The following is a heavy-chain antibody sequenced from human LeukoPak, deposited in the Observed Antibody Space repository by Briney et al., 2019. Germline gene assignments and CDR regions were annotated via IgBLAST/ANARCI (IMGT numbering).Heavy chain of an antibody. Sequence: GGSLRLSCAASGFTFSSYWMTWVRQAPGKGLEWVANIKEDGSEIYYVDSVKGRFTISRDNAKNSLYLQMNSLRVEDTAVYYCARGVYGWGYWGQGTLVTVSS. J-gene: IGHJ4*02. CDR1: GFTFSSYW. D-gene: IGHD3-16*01. CDR2: IKEDGSEI. CDR3: ARGVYGWGY. V-gene: IGHV3-7*04.